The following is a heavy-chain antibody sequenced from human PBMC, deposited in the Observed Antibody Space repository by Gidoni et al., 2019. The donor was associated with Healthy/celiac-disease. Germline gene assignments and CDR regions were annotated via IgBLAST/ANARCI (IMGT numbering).Heavy chain of an antibody. CDR2: ISGSGGST. CDR3: AKDDYGDYEYYFDY. J-gene: IGHJ4*02. V-gene: IGHV3-23*01. CDR1: GVTFRSYA. D-gene: IGHD4-17*01. Sequence: EVQLLESGGGLVQPGGSLRLSWAASGVTFRSYAMSWVRQAPGKGLEWVSAISGSGGSTYYADSVKGRFTISRDNSKNTLYLQMNSLRAEDTAVYYCAKDDYGDYEYYFDYWGQGTLVTVSS.